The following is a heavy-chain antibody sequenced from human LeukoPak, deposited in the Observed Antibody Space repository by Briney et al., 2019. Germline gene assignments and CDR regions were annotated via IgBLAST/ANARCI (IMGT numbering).Heavy chain of an antibody. CDR3: ARGHEVFGRTFDC. Sequence: PGGSLRLSCAASGFTFSNYNMNWVRQAPGKGLEWVSYISTSSSFIYYADSVKGRFTVSRDNAKNSLYLQMNSLRAEDTAVYYCARGHEVFGRTFDCWGQGTLVTVSS. V-gene: IGHV3-48*01. D-gene: IGHD1/OR15-1a*01. J-gene: IGHJ4*02. CDR2: ISTSSSFI. CDR1: GFTFSNYN.